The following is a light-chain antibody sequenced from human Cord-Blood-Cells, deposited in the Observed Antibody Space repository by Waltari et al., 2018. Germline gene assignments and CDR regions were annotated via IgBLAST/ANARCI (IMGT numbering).Light chain of an antibody. CDR1: QSVLHSSNNKNY. V-gene: IGKV4-1*01. CDR3: QQYYSTPYT. CDR2: WAS. Sequence: DIVMTQSPDSLAVSLGERATINCKSSQSVLHSSNNKNYLAWYQQKPGQPPKLLIYWASTRESGVPDLFSGSGSGTDFTLTISGLQAEDVAVYYCQQYYSTPYTFGQGTKLEIK. J-gene: IGKJ2*01.